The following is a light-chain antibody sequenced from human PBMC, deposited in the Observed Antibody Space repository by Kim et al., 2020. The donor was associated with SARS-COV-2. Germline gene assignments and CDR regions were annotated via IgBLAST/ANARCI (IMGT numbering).Light chain of an antibody. J-gene: IGKJ1*01. CDR1: QRVRSSY. V-gene: IGKV3-20*01. Sequence: APGERATLPCRASQRVRSSYLAWYQQKPGQAPRLLIYNASNRATGIPDRFSGSGSGTDFTLTISRVQPEDFAVYYCQQYGDSPRTFGQGTKVDIK. CDR3: QQYGDSPRT. CDR2: NAS.